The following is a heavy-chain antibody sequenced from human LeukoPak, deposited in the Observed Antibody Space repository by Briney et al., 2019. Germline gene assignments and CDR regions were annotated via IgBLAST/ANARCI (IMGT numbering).Heavy chain of an antibody. D-gene: IGHD4-17*01. CDR2: IYYSGST. Sequence: NPSETLSLTCTVSGVSISSYYWSWIRQPPGKGLEWIGYIYYSGSTNYNPSLKSRVTISVDTSKNQFSLKLSSVTAADTAVYYCARGSSLGDYVVWGQGTLVTVSS. V-gene: IGHV4-59*01. CDR1: GVSISSYY. CDR3: ARGSSLGDYVV. J-gene: IGHJ4*02.